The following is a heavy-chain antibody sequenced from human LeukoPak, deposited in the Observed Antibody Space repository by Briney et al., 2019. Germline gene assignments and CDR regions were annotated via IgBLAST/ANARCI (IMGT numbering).Heavy chain of an antibody. Sequence: SETLSLTCTVSGGSISSGGYYWSWIRQPPGKGLEWIGYIYHSGSTYYNPSLKSRVTISVDRSKNQFSLELSSVTAADTAVYYCARDLAYCGGDCYTWGQGTLVTVSS. J-gene: IGHJ5*02. CDR2: IYHSGST. D-gene: IGHD2-21*01. V-gene: IGHV4-30-2*01. CDR3: ARDLAYCGGDCYT. CDR1: GGSISSGGYY.